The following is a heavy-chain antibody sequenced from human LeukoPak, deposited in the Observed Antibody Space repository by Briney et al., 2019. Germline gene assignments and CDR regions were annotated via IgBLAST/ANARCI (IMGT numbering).Heavy chain of an antibody. V-gene: IGHV1-8*03. J-gene: IGHJ5*02. CDR1: GYTFTSYD. CDR3: ARVDDFYYWFDP. D-gene: IGHD3-3*01. Sequence: ASVKVSCKASGYTFTSYDINWVRQATGQGLEWMGWMNPNSGNTGYAQKFQGRVTITRNTSISTAYMELSSLRSEDTAVYYCARVDDFYYWFDPWGQGTLVTVSS. CDR2: MNPNSGNT.